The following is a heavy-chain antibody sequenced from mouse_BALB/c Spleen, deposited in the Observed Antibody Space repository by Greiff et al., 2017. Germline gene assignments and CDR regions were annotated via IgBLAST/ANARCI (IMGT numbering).Heavy chain of an antibody. D-gene: IGHD2-4*01. J-gene: IGHJ1*01. CDR1: GYSITSYYA. CDR2: ISYSGST. CDR3: AKIDWRYFDV. Sequence: EVQLVESGPGLVKPSQSLSLTCTVTGYSITSYYAWNWIRQFPGNKLEWMGYISYSGSTSYNPSLKSRISITRDTSKNQFFLQLNSVTTEDTATYYCAKIDWRYFDVWGAGTTVTVSS. V-gene: IGHV3-2*02.